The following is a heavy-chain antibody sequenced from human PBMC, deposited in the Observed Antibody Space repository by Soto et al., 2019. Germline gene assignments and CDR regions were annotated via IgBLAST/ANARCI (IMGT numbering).Heavy chain of an antibody. V-gene: IGHV1-24*01. CDR2: FDPEDGET. J-gene: IGHJ3*02. D-gene: IGHD3-16*01. CDR1: GYTLTELS. CDR3: ATVVKLTFGGVHDAFDI. Sequence: ASVKVSCKVSGYTLTELSMHWVRQAPGKGLEWMGGFDPEDGETIYAQKFQGRVTMTEDTSTDTAYMELSSLRSEDTAGYYCATVVKLTFGGVHDAFDIWGQGTMVTVSS.